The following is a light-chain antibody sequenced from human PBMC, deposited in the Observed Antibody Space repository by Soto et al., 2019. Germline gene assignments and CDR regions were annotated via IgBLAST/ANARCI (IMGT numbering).Light chain of an antibody. CDR1: QSVSSIY. V-gene: IGKV3-20*01. J-gene: IGKJ4*01. CDR3: QQYGSSHTLT. CDR2: GAS. Sequence: EILLTQSPGTLSLSPGERATLSCWASQSVSSIYLAWYQQKPGQAPRLLIYGASSRATGIPDRFSGSGSGTDFTLTISRLETEDFAVYYCQQYGSSHTLTFGGGTKVDIK.